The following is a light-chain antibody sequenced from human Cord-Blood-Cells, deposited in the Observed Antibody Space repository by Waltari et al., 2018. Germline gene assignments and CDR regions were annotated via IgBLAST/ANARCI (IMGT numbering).Light chain of an antibody. CDR3: SSYTSSSTRV. J-gene: IGLJ3*02. CDR2: DVS. CDR1: SSDVGGYNY. Sequence: QSALTQPASVSGSPGQSITLSCTGTSSDVGGYNYVSWYQQHPGKAPKLMIYDVSNRPSGFSNRFSGSKSGNTASLTISGLQAEDESDYYCSSYTSSSTRVFGGGTKLTVL. V-gene: IGLV2-14*01.